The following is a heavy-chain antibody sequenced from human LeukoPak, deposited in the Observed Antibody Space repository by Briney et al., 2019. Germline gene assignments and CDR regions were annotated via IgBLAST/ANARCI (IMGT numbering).Heavy chain of an antibody. V-gene: IGHV4-59*01. CDR3: ARVLYSYGLSPAKFDP. D-gene: IGHD5-18*01. CDR1: GGSISSYY. J-gene: IGHJ5*02. Sequence: SETLSLTCTVSGGSISSYYWSWIRQPPGKGLEWIGYIYYSGSTNYNPSLKSRVTISVDTSKNQFSLKLSSVTAADTAVYYCARVLYSYGLSPAKFDPWGQGTLVTVSS. CDR2: IYYSGST.